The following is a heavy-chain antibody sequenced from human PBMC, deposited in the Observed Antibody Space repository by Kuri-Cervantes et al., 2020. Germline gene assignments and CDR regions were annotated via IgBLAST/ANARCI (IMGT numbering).Heavy chain of an antibody. Sequence: NVSCKGSGYSFNRYWIAWLRQMPGKGLEWMGIIYPGDSDTRYRRSLQGQVTIQADKSISTVYLQWSSLKASDTSIYYCARSRYGSYNAFFDIWGQGTMVTVSS. CDR1: GYSFNRYW. CDR2: IYPGDSDT. J-gene: IGHJ3*02. V-gene: IGHV5-51*01. D-gene: IGHD3-10*01. CDR3: ARSRYGSYNAFFDI.